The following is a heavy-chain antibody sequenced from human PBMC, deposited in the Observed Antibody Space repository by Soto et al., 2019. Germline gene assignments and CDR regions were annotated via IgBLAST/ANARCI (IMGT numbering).Heavy chain of an antibody. CDR2: IIPIIGTA. D-gene: IGHD3-22*01. J-gene: IGHJ4*02. Sequence: ASVKVSCKASGGTFSSYAISWVRQAPGQGLEWMGGIIPIIGTANYAQKFQGRVTITADESTSTAYMELSSLRSEDTAVYYCARGKGYYDSSGYSSPFDYWGQGTLVTVSS. CDR1: GGTFSSYA. CDR3: ARGKGYYDSSGYSSPFDY. V-gene: IGHV1-69*13.